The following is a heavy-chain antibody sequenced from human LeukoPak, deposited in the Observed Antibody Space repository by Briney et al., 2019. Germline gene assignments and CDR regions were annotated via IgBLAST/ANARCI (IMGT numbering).Heavy chain of an antibody. CDR2: IYYSGST. CDR1: GGSISSSSYY. J-gene: IGHJ4*02. V-gene: IGHV4-39*01. D-gene: IGHD5-12*01. CDR3: ARFREHLRRMRGHVDYYFDY. Sequence: SETLSLTCTVSGGSISSSSYYWGWIRQPPGKGLEWIGSIYYSGSTFYTPSLKSRVTISVDTSKNQFSLKLSSVTATDTAVYYCARFREHLRRMRGHVDYYFDYWGQGTLVTVSS.